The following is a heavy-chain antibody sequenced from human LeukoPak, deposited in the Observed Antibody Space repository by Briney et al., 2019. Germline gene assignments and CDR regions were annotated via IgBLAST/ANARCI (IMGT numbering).Heavy chain of an antibody. CDR2: ISGSGGST. CDR1: GFTFSSYG. D-gene: IGHD3-9*01. V-gene: IGHV3-23*01. J-gene: IGHJ3*02. Sequence: GGTLRLSCAASGFTFSSYGTNWVRQAPGKGLEWVSAISGSGGSTYYADSVKGRFTISRDNSKNTLYLQMNSLRAEDTAVYYCTTTYDILTGYYPNDAFDIWGQGTMVTVSS. CDR3: TTTYDILTGYYPNDAFDI.